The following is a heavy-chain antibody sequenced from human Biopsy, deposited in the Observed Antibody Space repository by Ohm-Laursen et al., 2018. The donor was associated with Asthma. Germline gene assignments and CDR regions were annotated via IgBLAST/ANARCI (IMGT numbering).Heavy chain of an antibody. CDR2: ISYDGGNK. J-gene: IGHJ3*02. D-gene: IGHD4-23*01. Sequence: SLRLSCTASGFTFSSYGMHWVRQAPGKGLEWVAVISYDGGNKYYADSVKGRFTISRDNSKNTLYLQMNSLRAEDTAVYYCARGNHHLDYGGNSGAFDIWGQGTMVTVSS. CDR3: ARGNHHLDYGGNSGAFDI. V-gene: IGHV3-30*03. CDR1: GFTFSSYG.